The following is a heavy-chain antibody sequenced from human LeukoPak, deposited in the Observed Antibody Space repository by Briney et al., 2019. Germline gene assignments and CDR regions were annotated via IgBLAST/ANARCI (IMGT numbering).Heavy chain of an antibody. CDR2: ISSSSSYI. D-gene: IGHD2-2*02. CDR3: ARACSTSCYKYFQH. V-gene: IGHV3-21*01. CDR1: GFTFSSYS. J-gene: IGHJ1*01. Sequence: GGSLRLSCAASGFTFSSYSMNWVRQAPGKGLEWVSSISSSSSYIYYADSVKGRFTISRDNAKNSLYLQMNSLRAEDTAVYYCARACSTSCYKYFQHWGQGTLVTVSS.